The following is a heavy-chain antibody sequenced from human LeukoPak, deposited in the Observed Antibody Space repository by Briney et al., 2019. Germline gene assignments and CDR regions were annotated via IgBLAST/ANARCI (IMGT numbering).Heavy chain of an antibody. D-gene: IGHD1-26*01. Sequence: SETLSLTCSVSGASISPYYWTWIRQPPGRGLEWIGYVYYTGSTNYNPSLKSRVTMSVDTSKNQFSLKLSSVTDADTAVYYCARVSVSGTYDYWRRENLDTVSS. CDR3: ARVSVSGTYDY. V-gene: IGHV4-59*12. J-gene: IGHJ4*02. CDR1: GASISPYY. CDR2: VYYTGST.